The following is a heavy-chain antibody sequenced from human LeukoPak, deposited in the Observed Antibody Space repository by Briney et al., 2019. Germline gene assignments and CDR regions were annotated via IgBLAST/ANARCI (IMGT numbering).Heavy chain of an antibody. Sequence: SETLSLTCTVSGGSISSYYWSWIRQPPGKGLEWIGYIYYSGSTNYNPSLKSRVTISVDTSKNQFSLKLSSVTAADTAEYYCARSPYSSSWVFDYWGQGTLVTVSS. CDR1: GGSISSYY. CDR3: ARSPYSSSWVFDY. J-gene: IGHJ4*02. CDR2: IYYSGST. D-gene: IGHD6-13*01. V-gene: IGHV4-59*01.